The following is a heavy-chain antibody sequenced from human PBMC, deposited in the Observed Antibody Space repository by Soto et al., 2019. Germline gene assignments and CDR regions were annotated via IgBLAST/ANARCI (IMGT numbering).Heavy chain of an antibody. CDR1: GFTFSSYA. CDR3: ASSPPGDFWSGFYGMDV. Sequence: PGGSLRLSCAASGFTFSSYAMHWVRQAPGKGLEWVAVISYDGSNKYYADSVKGRFTISRDNSKNTLYLQMNSLRAEDTAVYYCASSPPGDFWSGFYGMDVWGQGTTVTVSS. D-gene: IGHD3-3*01. CDR2: ISYDGSNK. J-gene: IGHJ6*02. V-gene: IGHV3-30*14.